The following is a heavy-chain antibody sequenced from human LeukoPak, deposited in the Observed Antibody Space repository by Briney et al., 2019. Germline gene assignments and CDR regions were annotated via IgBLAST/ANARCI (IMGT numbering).Heavy chain of an antibody. CDR3: ARGQGGSGWFPLRN. J-gene: IGHJ4*02. V-gene: IGHV4-34*01. CDR1: GGSFSGYY. CDR2: INHSGST. Sequence: SETLSLTCAVYGGSFSGYYWSWIRQPPGEGLEWIGEINHSGSTNYNPSLKSRVTISADTSKNQFSLKLSSVTAADTAVYYCARGQGGSGWFPLRNWGQGTLVTVSS. D-gene: IGHD6-19*01.